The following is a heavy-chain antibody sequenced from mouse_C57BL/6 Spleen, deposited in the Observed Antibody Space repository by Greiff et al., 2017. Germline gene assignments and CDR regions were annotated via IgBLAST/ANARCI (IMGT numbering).Heavy chain of an antibody. CDR1: GYTFTSYG. D-gene: IGHD1-1*01. Sequence: QVQLQQSGAELARPGASVKLSCKASGYTFTSYGISWVKQRPGQGLEWIGEINPRRGNTYYNEKFKGQATLTADKSSSTAYMELRSLTAEDSAVYFCAREATGVAFDDWGEGTTLTVSS. V-gene: IGHV1-81*01. CDR2: INPRRGNT. CDR3: AREATGVAFDD. J-gene: IGHJ2*01.